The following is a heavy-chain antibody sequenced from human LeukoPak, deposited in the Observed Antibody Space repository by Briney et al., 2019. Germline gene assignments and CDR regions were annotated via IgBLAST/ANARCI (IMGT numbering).Heavy chain of an antibody. Sequence: SGGSLRLSCAASGFTFSSYSMNWVRQAPGKGLEWVSYISSSGSTIYYADSVKGRFTISRDNAKNSLYLQMNSLRAEDTAVYYCATSRGYSYGYDYWGQGTLVTVSS. V-gene: IGHV3-48*04. CDR3: ATSRGYSYGYDY. CDR1: GFTFSSYS. J-gene: IGHJ4*02. CDR2: ISSSGSTI. D-gene: IGHD5-18*01.